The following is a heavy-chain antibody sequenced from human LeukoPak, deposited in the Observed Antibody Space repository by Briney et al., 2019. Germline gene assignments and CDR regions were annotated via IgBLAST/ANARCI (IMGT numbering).Heavy chain of an antibody. J-gene: IGHJ5*02. CDR3: ARGSRGTFPTKFDP. V-gene: IGHV3-7*01. CDR2: IKQDGSEK. CDR1: GFTFRSYW. Sequence: PGGSLRLSCAASGFTFRSYWMSWVRQAPGKELEWVANIKQDGSEKYYVDSVKGRFTISRDNAKNSLYLQMNSLRAEDTAVYYCARGSRGTFPTKFDPWGQGTLVTVSS. D-gene: IGHD5-24*01.